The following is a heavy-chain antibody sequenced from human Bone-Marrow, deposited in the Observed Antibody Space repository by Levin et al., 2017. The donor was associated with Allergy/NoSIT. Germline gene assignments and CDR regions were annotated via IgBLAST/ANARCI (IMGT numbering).Heavy chain of an antibody. CDR2: ITDSGEST. D-gene: IGHD3-10*01. V-gene: IGHV3-23*01. CDR1: GITFSSHA. CDR3: AKVREDYNYYYDYMDV. J-gene: IGHJ6*03. Sequence: GGSLRLSCAVSGITFSSHAMNWVRQAPGKGLEWVSGITDSGESTFYADSVKGRFTVSRDSSTNTLYLQMNSLRAEDTAVYYCAKVREDYNYYYDYMDVWGTGTTVTVSS.